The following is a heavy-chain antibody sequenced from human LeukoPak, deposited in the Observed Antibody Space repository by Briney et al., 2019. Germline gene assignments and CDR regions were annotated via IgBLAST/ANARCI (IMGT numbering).Heavy chain of an antibody. CDR2: ISGSGGST. CDR1: GFTFSSYA. V-gene: IGHV3-23*01. D-gene: IGHD2-2*01. J-gene: IGHJ4*02. CDR3: AKGFRGYCSSTSCSGFDH. Sequence: GGSLRLSCAASGFTFSSYAMSWVRQAPGKGLEWVSAISGSGGSTYYADSVKGRFTISRDNSKNTLYLQMNSLRAEDTAVYYCAKGFRGYCSSTSCSGFDHWGQGTLVTVSS.